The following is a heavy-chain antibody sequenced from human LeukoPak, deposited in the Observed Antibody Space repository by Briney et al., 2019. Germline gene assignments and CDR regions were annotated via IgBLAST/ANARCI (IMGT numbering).Heavy chain of an antibody. CDR1: GGSSNNYY. CDR2: IYTSGST. Sequence: SETLSLTCTVSGGSSNNYYWSWIRQSAGKGLEWIGRIYTSGSTNYNPSLKSRVSMSVDTSKNQYSLRLRSVTAADTAVYYCARESGYYYDTSGYTFDYWGQGILVTVSS. D-gene: IGHD3-22*01. V-gene: IGHV4-4*07. CDR3: ARESGYYYDTSGYTFDY. J-gene: IGHJ4*02.